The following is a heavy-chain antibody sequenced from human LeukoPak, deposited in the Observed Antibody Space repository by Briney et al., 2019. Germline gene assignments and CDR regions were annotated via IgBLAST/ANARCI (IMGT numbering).Heavy chain of an antibody. CDR3: ARGDTNFDY. Sequence: GGPLRLSCAASGFTFSDYYMSWIRQAPGKGLEWVSYISSTSIYTNYADSVKGRFTISRDNAKKSLYLQMNSLRAEDTAVHYCARGDTNFDYWGQGTLVTVSS. CDR2: ISSTSIYT. J-gene: IGHJ4*02. V-gene: IGHV3-11*05. D-gene: IGHD5-18*01. CDR1: GFTFSDYY.